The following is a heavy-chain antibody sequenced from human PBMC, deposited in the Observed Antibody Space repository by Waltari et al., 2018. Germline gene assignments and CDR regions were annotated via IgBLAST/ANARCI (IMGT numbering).Heavy chain of an antibody. J-gene: IGHJ4*02. CDR2: IHHTGNT. Sequence: QVQLQESGPGLVEPSGTLSLTCAVSGGYISSHDWWSWVRQPPGKGLEWIAEIHHTGNTNYNPSLKSRVTISVDTSKNQCALELTSLTAADTAIYYCARNGYYCIDFWGQGTLVTVSS. CDR3: ARNGYYCIDF. D-gene: IGHD3-22*01. V-gene: IGHV4-4*02. CDR1: GGYISSHDW.